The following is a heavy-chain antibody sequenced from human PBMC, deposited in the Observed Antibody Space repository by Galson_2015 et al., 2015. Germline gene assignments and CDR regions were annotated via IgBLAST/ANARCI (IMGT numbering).Heavy chain of an antibody. CDR2: ISSSGSTI. J-gene: IGHJ4*02. CDR3: ARSFDWLLSY. CDR1: GFTFSSYE. V-gene: IGHV3-48*03. D-gene: IGHD3-9*01. Sequence: SLRLSCAASGFTFSSYEMNWVRQAPGKGLEWVSYISSSGSTIYYADSVKGRFTISRDNAKNSLYLQMNSLRAEDTAVYYCARSFDWLLSYWGQGTLVTVSS.